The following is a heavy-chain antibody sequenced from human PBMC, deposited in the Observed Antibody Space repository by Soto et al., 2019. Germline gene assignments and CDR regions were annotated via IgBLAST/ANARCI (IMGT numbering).Heavy chain of an antibody. Sequence: QVQLVESGGGVVQPGRSLRLSCAASGFSFSDHGMHWVRQAPGKGLEWVAVIWYDGSNENYADSVRGRFTISRDNSKCTLYLLINSLRAEDTAVYYCAIVVVVSASSVGYHVDVWGQGTTVSVSS. V-gene: IGHV3-33*01. CDR3: AIVVVVSASSVGYHVDV. D-gene: IGHD2-15*01. CDR2: IWYDGSNE. J-gene: IGHJ6*02. CDR1: GFSFSDHG.